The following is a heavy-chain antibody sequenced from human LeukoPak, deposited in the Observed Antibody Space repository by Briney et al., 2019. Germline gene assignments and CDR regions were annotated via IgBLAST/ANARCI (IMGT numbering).Heavy chain of an antibody. CDR1: GYSFTSYD. J-gene: IGHJ6*02. V-gene: IGHV1-8*01. D-gene: IGHD6-13*01. CDR3: ARARTPLIAAAGTHYYYGMDV. Sequence: ASVKVSCKASGYSFTSYDINWVRQATGQGREWRGWMNPNSDNTGYAQKFQGRVTMTRNTSISTAYMELSSLGSDDTAVYYCARARTPLIAAAGTHYYYGMDVWGQGTTVTVSS. CDR2: MNPNSDNT.